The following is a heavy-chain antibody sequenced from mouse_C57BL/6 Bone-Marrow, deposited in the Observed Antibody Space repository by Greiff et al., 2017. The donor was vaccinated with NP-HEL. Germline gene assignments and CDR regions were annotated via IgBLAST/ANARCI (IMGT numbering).Heavy chain of an antibody. CDR1: GFSLSTFGMG. J-gene: IGHJ1*03. V-gene: IGHV8-8*01. Sequence: QVTLQESGPGILQPSQTLSLTCSFSGFSLSTFGMGVGWLRPPSGKGLVWLAHIWWGDDNYYNPVLKSRPTISKDTSKNQVFLKIANVDTANTATYYCARIGTVVARYFDVWGTGTAVTVTA. D-gene: IGHD1-1*01. CDR3: ARIGTVVARYFDV. CDR2: IWWGDDN.